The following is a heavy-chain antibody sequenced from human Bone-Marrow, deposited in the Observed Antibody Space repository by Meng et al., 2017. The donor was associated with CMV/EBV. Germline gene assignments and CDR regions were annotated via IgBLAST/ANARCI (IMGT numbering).Heavy chain of an antibody. V-gene: IGHV4-61*01. CDR2: IYYSGST. D-gene: IGHD5-24*01. CDR3: SRERWGVGPWFDP. CDR1: GGSVSSGSYY. Sequence: SETLSLTCTVSGGSVSSGSYYWSWIRQPPGKGLEWIGYIYYSGSTNYNPSLKSRVTITVDTSKNQFSLKLSSVTAAGTAVYFLSRERWGVGPWFDPWGQGTLVTVSS. J-gene: IGHJ5*02.